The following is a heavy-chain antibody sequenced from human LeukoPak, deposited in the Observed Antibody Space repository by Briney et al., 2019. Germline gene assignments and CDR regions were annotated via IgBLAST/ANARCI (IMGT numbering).Heavy chain of an antibody. J-gene: IGHJ4*02. CDR1: SYSVSSDHY. CDR2: ICHSGST. Sequence: SETLSLTCTVSSYSVSSDHYWGWIRQPPGKGLEWIGIICHSGSTYYNPSLKSRVTISVDTSKNQFSLKLTSVTAADTAVYYCAAYGEPPFDYWGQGTLVTVSS. D-gene: IGHD4-17*01. CDR3: AAYGEPPFDY. V-gene: IGHV4-38-2*02.